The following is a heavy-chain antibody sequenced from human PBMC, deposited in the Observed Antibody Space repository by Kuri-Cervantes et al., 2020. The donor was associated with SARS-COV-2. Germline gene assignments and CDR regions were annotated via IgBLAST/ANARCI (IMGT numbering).Heavy chain of an antibody. J-gene: IGHJ4*02. CDR3: ARSIIAVAGFGGRDY. Sequence: GSLKISCAASGFTVSSNYMSWVRQAPGKGLEWVSVIYSGGSTYYADSVKGRFTISRDNSKNTLYLQMNSLRAEDTAVYYCARSIIAVAGFGGRDYWGQGTLVTVSS. D-gene: IGHD6-19*01. CDR2: IYSGGST. CDR1: GFTVSSNY. V-gene: IGHV3-53*01.